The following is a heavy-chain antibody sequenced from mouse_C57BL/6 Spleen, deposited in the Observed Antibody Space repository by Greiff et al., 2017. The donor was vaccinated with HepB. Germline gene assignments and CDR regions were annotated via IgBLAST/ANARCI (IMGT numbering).Heavy chain of an antibody. CDR2: FDPNSGGT. D-gene: IGHD1-1*01. CDR3: AGSPTVVSYYFDY. CDR1: GYTFTSYW. Sequence: QVQLQQPGAELVKPGASVKLSCKASGYTFTSYWMHWVKQRPGRGLEWIGRFDPNSGGTKYNEKFKSKATLTVDKPSSPSYMQLSSLTSENSAVYYCAGSPTVVSYYFDYWGQGTTLTVSA. J-gene: IGHJ2*01. V-gene: IGHV1-72*01.